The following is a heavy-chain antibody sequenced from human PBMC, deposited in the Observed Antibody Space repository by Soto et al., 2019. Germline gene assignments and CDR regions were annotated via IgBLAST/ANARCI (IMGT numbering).Heavy chain of an antibody. Sequence: QVQLVQSGAEVKMPGASVKVSCQASGYSLPNYYMNWVRQASGQGLAWMGWLNPETGSTKVAQEFQGRVTMTRDTSTSTAYLELSSLRSDDTAVYYCAREAGYDYGFDSWGQGTQVTVSS. CDR2: LNPETGST. CDR3: AREAGYDYGFDS. CDR1: GYSLPNYY. D-gene: IGHD5-12*01. V-gene: IGHV1-2*02. J-gene: IGHJ4*02.